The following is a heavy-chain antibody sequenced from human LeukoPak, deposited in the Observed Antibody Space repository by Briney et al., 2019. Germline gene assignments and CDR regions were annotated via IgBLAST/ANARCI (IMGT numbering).Heavy chain of an antibody. Sequence: SETLSLTCAVSGGSIASGGFSWNWIRQPPGKGLEWIGYIYYSGSTYYNPSLKSRVTISVDTSKNQFSLELSSVTAADTAVYYCARVDYGDYPFDYWGQGTLVTVSS. CDR3: ARVDYGDYPFDY. CDR1: GGSIASGGFS. V-gene: IGHV4-31*11. CDR2: IYYSGST. D-gene: IGHD4-17*01. J-gene: IGHJ4*02.